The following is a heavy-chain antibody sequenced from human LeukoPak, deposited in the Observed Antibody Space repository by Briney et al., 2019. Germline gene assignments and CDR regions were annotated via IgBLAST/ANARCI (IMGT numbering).Heavy chain of an antibody. CDR1: GFISTSYS. CDR2: ISSSSSAI. D-gene: IGHD3/OR15-3a*01. CDR3: ATLGGLGGNY. J-gene: IGHJ4*02. V-gene: IGHV3-48*01. Sequence: PGGSLRLSCVASGFISTSYSMNWVRQAPGKGLEWVTYISSSSSAIYYADSVKGRFTISRDNAKNSLYLQMNSLRAEDTAVYYCATLGGLGGNYWGQGTLVTVSS.